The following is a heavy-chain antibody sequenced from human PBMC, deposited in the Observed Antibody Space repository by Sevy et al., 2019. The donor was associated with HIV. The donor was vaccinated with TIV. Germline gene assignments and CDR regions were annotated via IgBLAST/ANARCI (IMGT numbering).Heavy chain of an antibody. CDR3: AKDVY. J-gene: IGHJ4*02. CDR1: GFTFSTHW. Sequence: GGCLRLSCAASGFTFSTHWMSCVRQAPGKGLEWVANIKEDGSEKYYVDSVKGRFTISRDNAKNSLFLQMNSLRAEDTAVDYCAKDVYWGQGTLVTVSS. V-gene: IGHV3-7*03. CDR2: IKEDGSEK.